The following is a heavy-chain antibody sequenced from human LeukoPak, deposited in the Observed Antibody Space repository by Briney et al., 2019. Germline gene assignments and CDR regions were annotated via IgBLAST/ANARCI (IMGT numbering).Heavy chain of an antibody. Sequence: SETLSLTCTVSGGPFSSYYWGWIRQPPGKGLEWIGYIYYTGSANYNPSLKSRVTMSVDTSKNQFSLKLSSVTAADTAVYYCARGLGMFDYWGQGTLVTVSS. J-gene: IGHJ4*02. CDR2: IYYTGSA. CDR1: GGPFSSYY. V-gene: IGHV4-59*12. CDR3: ARGLGMFDY. D-gene: IGHD7-27*01.